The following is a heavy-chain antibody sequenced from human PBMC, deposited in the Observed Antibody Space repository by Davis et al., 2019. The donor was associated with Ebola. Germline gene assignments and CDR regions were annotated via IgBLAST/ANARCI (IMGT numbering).Heavy chain of an antibody. V-gene: IGHV4-34*01. CDR1: GGSFSGYY. CDR2: INHSGST. Sequence: MPGGSLRLSCAVYGGSFSGYYWSWIRQPPGKGLEWIGEINHSGSTNYNPSLKSRVTISVDTSKNQFSLKLSSVTAADTAVYYCARRYGGRYWGQGTLVTVSS. D-gene: IGHD4-23*01. J-gene: IGHJ4*02. CDR3: ARRYGGRY.